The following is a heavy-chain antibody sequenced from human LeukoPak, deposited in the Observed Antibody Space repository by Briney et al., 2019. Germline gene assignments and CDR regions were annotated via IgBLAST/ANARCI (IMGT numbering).Heavy chain of an antibody. CDR1: GGSISYYY. CDR2: IYYSGTT. V-gene: IGHV4-59*08. D-gene: IGHD6-19*01. J-gene: IGHJ4*02. Sequence: PSETLSLTCTVSGGSISYYYRSWIRQPPGKGLEWIGYIYYSGTTNYNPSLKSRVTISVDTSKNQFSLKVTSVTAADTAVYYCARHSYSSAWYVDYWGQGTLVTVSS. CDR3: ARHSYSSAWYVDY.